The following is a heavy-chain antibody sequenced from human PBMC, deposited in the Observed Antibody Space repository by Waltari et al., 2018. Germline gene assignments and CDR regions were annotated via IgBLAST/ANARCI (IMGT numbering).Heavy chain of an antibody. D-gene: IGHD3-9*01. CDR3: ARGGSRYLDWLGSGMDV. Sequence: QVQLVQSGAEVKKPGSSVKVSCKASGGTFSSYARSWVLTAPGQGLDGMGGIIPIFGTANYAQKFQGRVTITADESTSTAYMELSSLRSEDRAVYYCARGGSRYLDWLGSGMDVWGQGTTVTVSS. V-gene: IGHV1-69*01. CDR2: IIPIFGTA. J-gene: IGHJ6*02. CDR1: GGTFSSYA.